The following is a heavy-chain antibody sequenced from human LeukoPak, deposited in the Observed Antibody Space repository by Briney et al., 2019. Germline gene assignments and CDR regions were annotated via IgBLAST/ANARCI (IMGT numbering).Heavy chain of an antibody. CDR1: GGSISSGDYY. CDR2: IYYSGST. V-gene: IGHV4-30-4*08. D-gene: IGHD6-19*01. CDR3: ARGEGIAVAGLPFDY. Sequence: PSETLSLTCTVSGGSISSGDYYWSWIRQPPGKGLEWIGYIYYSGSTYYNPSLKSRVTISVDTSKNQFSLKLSPVTAADTAVYYCARGEGIAVAGLPFDYWGQGTLVTVSS. J-gene: IGHJ4*02.